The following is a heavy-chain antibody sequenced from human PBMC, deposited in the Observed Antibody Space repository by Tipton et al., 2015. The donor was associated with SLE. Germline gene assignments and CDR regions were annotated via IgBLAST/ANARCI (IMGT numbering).Heavy chain of an antibody. D-gene: IGHD2-2*01. CDR2: INSDGSTT. V-gene: IGHV3-74*01. J-gene: IGHJ3*02. Sequence: SLRLSCAASVFPLSSYWMHWVRQAPGKGLVWVSRINSDGSTTTYADSVKGRFTISRDNTKNTLYLQMNSLRAEDTAVYYCAREGYDDAFDIWGQGTMVTVSS. CDR3: AREGYDDAFDI. CDR1: VFPLSSYW.